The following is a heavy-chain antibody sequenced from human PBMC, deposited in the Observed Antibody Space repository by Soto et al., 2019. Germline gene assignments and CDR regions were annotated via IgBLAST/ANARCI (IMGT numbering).Heavy chain of an antibody. J-gene: IGHJ6*03. V-gene: IGHV4-39*01. Sequence: SETLSLTCTVSGGSISSSSYYWGWIRQPPGKGLEWIGSIYYSGSTYYNPSLKSRVTISVDTSKNQFSLKLSSVTAADTAVYYCARLESSSPTYYYYYMDVWGKGTTVTVSS. CDR2: IYYSGST. CDR3: ARLESSSPTYYYYYMDV. CDR1: GGSISSSSYY. D-gene: IGHD6-6*01.